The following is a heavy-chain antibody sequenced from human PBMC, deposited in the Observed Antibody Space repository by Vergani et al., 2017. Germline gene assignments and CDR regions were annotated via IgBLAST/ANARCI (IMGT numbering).Heavy chain of an antibody. Sequence: QVQLQESGPGLVKPSETLPLTCTVSGGSISSYYWSWIRQPAGKGLEWIGRIYTSGSTNYNPSLKSRVTMSVDTSKNQFSLKLSSVTAADTAVYYCARDTKXCSSTSCTYNWFYPWGQGTLVTVSS. CDR2: IYTSGST. CDR1: GGSISSYY. CDR3: ARDTKXCSSTSCTYNWFYP. V-gene: IGHV4-4*07. D-gene: IGHD2-2*01. J-gene: IGHJ5*02.